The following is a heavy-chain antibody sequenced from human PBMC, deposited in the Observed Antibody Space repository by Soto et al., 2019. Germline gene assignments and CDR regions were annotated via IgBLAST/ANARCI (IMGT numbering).Heavy chain of an antibody. CDR3: ARVAWSTVVTQRRSFDY. D-gene: IGHD4-17*01. CDR1: GGXXCVVGYY. V-gene: IGHV4-31*03. CDR2: IYYTWST. Sequence: SETLSLTCTVSGGXXCVVGYYRSLFLPHPATVLVGIGYIYYTWSTYYNPSLMLRFTISVDTSKNQFSLMLTSVTAAGTAVYYFARVAWSTVVTQRRSFDYLGQGTLVTVSS. J-gene: IGHJ4*02.